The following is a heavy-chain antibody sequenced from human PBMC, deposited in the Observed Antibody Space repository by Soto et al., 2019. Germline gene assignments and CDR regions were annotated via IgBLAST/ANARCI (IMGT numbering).Heavy chain of an antibody. CDR2: IGAAGAT. V-gene: IGHV3-13*01. J-gene: IGHJ4*02. Sequence: EVQLVESGGGLVQPGGSLRLSCAASGFTFRSYDLHWVRQAPGKGMEWVSAIGAAGATYYPGSVKGRFTISRENDKNSLYLQMNSLRVGDMAVYYCARVSSRVDVIFDYWGQGTLVTVSS. CDR1: GFTFRSYD. CDR3: ARVSSRVDVIFDY. D-gene: IGHD2-21*01.